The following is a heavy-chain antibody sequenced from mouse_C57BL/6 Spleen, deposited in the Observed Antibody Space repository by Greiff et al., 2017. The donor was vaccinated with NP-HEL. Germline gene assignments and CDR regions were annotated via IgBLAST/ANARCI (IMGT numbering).Heavy chain of an antibody. D-gene: IGHD2-3*01. J-gene: IGHJ4*01. Sequence: EVQLQQSGPELVKPGASVKISCKASGYTFTDYYMNWVKQSHGKSLEWIGDINPNNGGTSYNQKFKGKATLPVDKSSSTAYMELRSLASEDSAVYYCARTPDGYYVDYYAMDYWGQGTSVTVSS. V-gene: IGHV1-26*01. CDR1: GYTFTDYY. CDR2: INPNNGGT. CDR3: ARTPDGYYVDYYAMDY.